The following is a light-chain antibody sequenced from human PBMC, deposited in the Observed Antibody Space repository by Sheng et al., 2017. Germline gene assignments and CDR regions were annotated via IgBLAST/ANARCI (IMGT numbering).Light chain of an antibody. CDR1: SSDAGEYNY. V-gene: IGLV2-14*03. CDR3: SSYTVISRPYV. J-gene: IGLJ1*01. CDR2: DVS. Sequence: QSALTQPASVSGSPGQSITISCTGSSSDAGEYNYVSWYQQHPGRAPRFIISDVSHGASGVSHRFSVSKSGNTASLTIFGLQAEDEAVYYCSSYTVISRPYVFGPGTTVTVL.